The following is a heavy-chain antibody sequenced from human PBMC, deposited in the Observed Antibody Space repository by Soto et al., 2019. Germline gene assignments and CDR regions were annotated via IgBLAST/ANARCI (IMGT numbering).Heavy chain of an antibody. Sequence: GVTLGLACSASGFACSSYDMHWVRPATGKGLEWVSAIGTAGDTYYPGSVKGRFTISRENAKNSLYLQMNRLRAGDTAVYYCARGLDYSNHDYGMDVWGKGHTVTVSS. J-gene: IGHJ6*04. CDR3: ARGLDYSNHDYGMDV. CDR2: IGTAGDT. V-gene: IGHV3-13*01. D-gene: IGHD4-4*01. CDR1: GFACSSYD.